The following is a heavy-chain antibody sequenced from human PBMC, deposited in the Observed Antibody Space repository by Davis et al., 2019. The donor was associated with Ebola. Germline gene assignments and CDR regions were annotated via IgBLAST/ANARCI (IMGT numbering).Heavy chain of an antibody. CDR3: ARVQYNMAYGSGSCLDY. V-gene: IGHV3-23*01. J-gene: IGHJ4*02. Sequence: PGGSLRLSCAASGFTFSSYAMSWVRQAPGKGLEWVSAISGSGGSTYYADSVKGRFTISRHNSKNTLYLQMNSLRAEDTAVYYCARVQYNMAYGSGSCLDYWGQGTLVTVSS. D-gene: IGHD3-10*01. CDR1: GFTFSSYA. CDR2: ISGSGGST.